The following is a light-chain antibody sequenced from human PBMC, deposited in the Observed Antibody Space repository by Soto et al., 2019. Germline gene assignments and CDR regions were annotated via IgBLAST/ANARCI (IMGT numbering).Light chain of an antibody. Sequence: DIQMTQSPSSLSAFVGDTVTINYRATDSIDRYLNWYQQKPGQAPRVLITSASTLESGVTSRFSGSGSGIDFTLTINNLQPEDFATYCCQRTYNAPFTLGHGTKVSIK. CDR3: QRTYNAPFT. CDR2: SAS. J-gene: IGKJ3*01. V-gene: IGKV1-39*01. CDR1: DSIDRY.